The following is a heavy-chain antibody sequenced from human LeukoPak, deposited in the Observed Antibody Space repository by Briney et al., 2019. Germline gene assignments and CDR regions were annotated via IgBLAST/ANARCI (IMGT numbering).Heavy chain of an antibody. J-gene: IGHJ4*02. CDR3: ARDIVATISGDY. CDR1: GGSVTTSY. CDR2: VYISGDT. V-gene: IGHV4-4*07. D-gene: IGHD5-12*01. Sequence: SETLSLTCTVSGGSVTTSYWSWIRQSAGEGLEWIGRVYISGDTKYNPSLKSRVIMSLDASKNQFSLSLRSVTAADTAVYYCARDIVATISGDYWGQGTLVTVSS.